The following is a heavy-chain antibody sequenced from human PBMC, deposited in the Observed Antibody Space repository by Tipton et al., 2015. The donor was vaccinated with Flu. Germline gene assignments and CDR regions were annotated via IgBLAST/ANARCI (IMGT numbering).Heavy chain of an antibody. J-gene: IGHJ4*02. CDR3: ARAVRGVIINLNYFDY. V-gene: IGHV4-39*07. CDR1: GGSISSSSYY. CDR2: IYYSGST. D-gene: IGHD3-10*01. Sequence: GLVKPSETLSLTCTVSGGSISSSSYYWGWIRQPPGKGLEWIGSIYYSGSTYYNPSLKSRVTISVDTSKNQFSLKLSSVTAADTAVYYCARAVRGVIINLNYFDYWGQGTLVTVSS.